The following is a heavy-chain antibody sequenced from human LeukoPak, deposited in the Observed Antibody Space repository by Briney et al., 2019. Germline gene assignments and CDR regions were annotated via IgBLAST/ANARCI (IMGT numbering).Heavy chain of an antibody. CDR3: ARDSKGYSSSWYADV. J-gene: IGHJ6*02. CDR1: GYTFTGYY. CDR2: INPNSGGT. D-gene: IGHD6-13*01. Sequence: GASVKVSCKASGYTFTGYYMHWVRQAPGQGLEWMGWINPNSGGTNYAQKFQGRVTMTRDTSISTAYMDLSRLRSDDTAVYYCARDSKGYSSSWYADVWGQGTTVTVSS. V-gene: IGHV1-2*02.